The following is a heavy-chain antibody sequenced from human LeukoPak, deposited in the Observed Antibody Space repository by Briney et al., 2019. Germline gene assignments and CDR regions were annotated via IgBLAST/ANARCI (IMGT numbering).Heavy chain of an antibody. D-gene: IGHD1-1*01. CDR1: GDSISSSNYY. J-gene: IGHJ5*02. Sequence: SETLSLTCTVSGDSISSSNYYWGWIRQSPGKGLEWIGSIFYGGTTYYNPSLKSRVTISVDTSKKQFSLKLSSVTAADTAVYYCARDVATTETNWFDPWGQGTLVTVSS. CDR3: ARDVATTETNWFDP. V-gene: IGHV4-39*07. CDR2: IFYGGTT.